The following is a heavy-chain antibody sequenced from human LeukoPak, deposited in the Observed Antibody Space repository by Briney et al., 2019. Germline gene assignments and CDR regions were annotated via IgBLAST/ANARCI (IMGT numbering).Heavy chain of an antibody. Sequence: HPGGSLRLSCAASGFIFSGYAMHWVRQAPGKGLEWVAVISYDGSNKYYADSVKGRFTISRDNSKNTLYLQMNSLRAEDTAVYYCGGDSSRPNFDYGGRGPRVTLPS. CDR3: GGDSSRPNFDY. V-gene: IGHV3-30-3*01. J-gene: IGHJ4*02. CDR1: GFIFSGYA. CDR2: ISYDGSNK. D-gene: IGHD6-19*01.